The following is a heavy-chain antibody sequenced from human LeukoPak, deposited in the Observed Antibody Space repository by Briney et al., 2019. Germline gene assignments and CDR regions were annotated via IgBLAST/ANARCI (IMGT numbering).Heavy chain of an antibody. D-gene: IGHD6-13*01. CDR3: ARDRSSVSDY. Sequence: GASVKVSCKASGYTFTSYYMHWVRQAPGQGLEWMGIINPSGGSTSYTQKFQGRVTMTRDTSISTAYMELSRLRSDDTAVYYCARDRSSVSDYWGQGTLVTVSS. V-gene: IGHV1-46*01. J-gene: IGHJ4*02. CDR2: INPSGGST. CDR1: GYTFTSYY.